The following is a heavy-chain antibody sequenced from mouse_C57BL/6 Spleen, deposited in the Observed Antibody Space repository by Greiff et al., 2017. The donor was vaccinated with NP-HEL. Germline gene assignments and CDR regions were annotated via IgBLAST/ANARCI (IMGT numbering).Heavy chain of an antibody. Sequence: QVQLQQPGAELVKPGASVKLSCKASGYTFTSYWMHWVKQRPGQGLEWIGMIYPNSGSTNYNEKFKSKATLTVDKSSSTAYMQLSSLTSEDSAVYYCARWGTTGKDYFDYWGQGTTLTVSS. CDR2: IYPNSGST. D-gene: IGHD1-1*01. CDR1: GYTFTSYW. J-gene: IGHJ2*01. V-gene: IGHV1-64*01. CDR3: ARWGTTGKDYFDY.